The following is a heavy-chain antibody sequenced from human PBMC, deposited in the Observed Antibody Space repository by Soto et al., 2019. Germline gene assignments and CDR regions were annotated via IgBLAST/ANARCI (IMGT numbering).Heavy chain of an antibody. CDR1: GYSFASHW. D-gene: IGHD1-26*01. V-gene: IGHV5-51*01. Sequence: GESLKISCKGSGYSFASHWVAWVRQMPEKGLEWIGTIYPGDSATKYSSAFRGHVTISADTSVSTAYLHWRRLEATDSAIYYCARYSGSYWHYLDFWVQGTLVTVSS. CDR3: ARYSGSYWHYLDF. CDR2: IYPGDSAT. J-gene: IGHJ4*02.